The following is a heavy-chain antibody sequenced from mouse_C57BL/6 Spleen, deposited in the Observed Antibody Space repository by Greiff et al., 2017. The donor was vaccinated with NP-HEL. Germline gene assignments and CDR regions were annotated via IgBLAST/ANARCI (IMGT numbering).Heavy chain of an antibody. CDR2: INPGSGGT. CDR1: GYAFTNYL. CDR3: ARSGPLRRYVDV. V-gene: IGHV1-54*01. Sequence: QVQLQQSGAELVRPGTSVKVSCKASGYAFTNYLIEWVKQRPGQGLEWIGVINPGSGGTNYNEKFKGKATLTADKSSSTAYMQLSSLTSEDSAVYCCARSGPLRRYVDVWGTGTTVTGSS. D-gene: IGHD2-4*01. J-gene: IGHJ1*03.